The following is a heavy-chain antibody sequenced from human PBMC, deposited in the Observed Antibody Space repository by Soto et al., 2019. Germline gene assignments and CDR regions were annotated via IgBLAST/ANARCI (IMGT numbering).Heavy chain of an antibody. D-gene: IGHD3-3*01. CDR1: GYSITSGHY. CDR3: ATTWAIYDFWEV. Sequence: PSETLSLTCTVSGYSITSGHYWGWIRQSPGKGLEWIGSFHHSGSTYDDGSTFYNPSLESRVTISVDTSKKQFSLKLRSVTAADAAGYYCATTWAIYDFWEVWDLGPTVTVSS. CDR2: FHHSGSTYDDGST. J-gene: IGHJ6*02. V-gene: IGHV4-38-2*02.